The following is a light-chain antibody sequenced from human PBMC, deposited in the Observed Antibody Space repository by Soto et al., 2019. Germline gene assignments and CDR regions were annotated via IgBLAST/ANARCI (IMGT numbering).Light chain of an antibody. Sequence: DVVMTQSPLSLPVTLGQPASISCRSSQSLLYRDGNTYLNWFHQRPGQSPRRLIYKVSNRDSGVPDKFTGSGSGTDFTLKISRVAAEDVGVYYCMQSIHSPQTFGQGTKLEIK. CDR1: QSLLYRDGNTY. CDR3: MQSIHSPQT. CDR2: KVS. J-gene: IGKJ2*01. V-gene: IGKV2-30*01.